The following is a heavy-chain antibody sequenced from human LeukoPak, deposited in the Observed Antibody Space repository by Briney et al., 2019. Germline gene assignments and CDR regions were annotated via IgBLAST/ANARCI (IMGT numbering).Heavy chain of an antibody. V-gene: IGHV4-61*10. D-gene: IGHD5-18*01. Sequence: SQTLSLTCTVSGNSISSGDNYWSWIRQPAGKGLEWIGYIYYSGSTNYNPSLKSRVTISVDTSKNQFSLKLSSVTAADTAVYYCARGIQLWSGDYWGQGTLVTVSS. CDR2: IYYSGST. CDR1: GNSISSGDNY. J-gene: IGHJ4*02. CDR3: ARGIQLWSGDY.